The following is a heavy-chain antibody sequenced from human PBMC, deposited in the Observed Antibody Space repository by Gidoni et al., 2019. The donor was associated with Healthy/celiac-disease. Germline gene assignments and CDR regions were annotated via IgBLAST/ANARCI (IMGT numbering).Heavy chain of an antibody. CDR2: ISAYNGNT. J-gene: IGHJ4*02. V-gene: IGHV1-18*01. Sequence: QVQLVQSGAEVKKPGASVKVSCKASGYTFTSYGISWVRQAPGQGLEWMGWISAYNGNTNYAQKLQGRVTMTTDTSTSTAYMELRSLRSDDTAVYYCARLTYYDYIWGSYRIYDYWGQGTLVTVSS. D-gene: IGHD3-16*02. CDR3: ARLTYYDYIWGSYRIYDY. CDR1: GYTFTSYG.